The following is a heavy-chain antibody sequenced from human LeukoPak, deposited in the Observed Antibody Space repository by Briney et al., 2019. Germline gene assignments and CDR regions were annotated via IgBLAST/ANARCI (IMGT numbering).Heavy chain of an antibody. J-gene: IGHJ4*02. Sequence: PSETLSLTCTVSGGSISSSSYYWGWIRQPPGKGLEWIGSIYYSGSTYYNPSLKSRVTISVDTSKNQFSLKLSSVTAADTAVYYCARRGLGAYYYDSSGYYFDYWGQGTPVTVSS. CDR2: IYYSGST. V-gene: IGHV4-39*01. CDR3: ARRGLGAYYYDSSGYYFDY. D-gene: IGHD3-22*01. CDR1: GGSISSSSYY.